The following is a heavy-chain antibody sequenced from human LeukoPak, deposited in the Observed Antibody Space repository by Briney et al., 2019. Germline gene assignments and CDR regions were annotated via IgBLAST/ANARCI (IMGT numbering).Heavy chain of an antibody. CDR1: GFTFRTYW. D-gene: IGHD2-2*01. CDR3: AGFSRQLTFFDY. Sequence: GGSLRLSCAASGFTFRTYWMSWVRQSPGRGLEWVANIKHDGSEKYYVDSVKGRFTISRDNVKNSLYLQINSLTVEDTAVYYCAGFSRQLTFFDYWGQGTLVTVSS. CDR2: IKHDGSEK. J-gene: IGHJ4*02. V-gene: IGHV3-7*04.